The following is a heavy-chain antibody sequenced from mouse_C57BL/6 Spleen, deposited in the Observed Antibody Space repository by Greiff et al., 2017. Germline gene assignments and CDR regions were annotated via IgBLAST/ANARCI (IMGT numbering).Heavy chain of an antibody. J-gene: IGHJ1*03. CDR1: GFNIKDYY. V-gene: IGHV14-1*01. Sequence: SGAELVRPGASVKLSCTASGFNIKDYYMHWVEQRPERGLEWIGRIDAEDGDTEYAPKFQGKATMTAYTSSNTAYLQLSSLTSEDTAVYYCTPLGDYWYFDVWGTGTTVTVSS. CDR2: IDAEDGDT. CDR3: TPLGDYWYFDV.